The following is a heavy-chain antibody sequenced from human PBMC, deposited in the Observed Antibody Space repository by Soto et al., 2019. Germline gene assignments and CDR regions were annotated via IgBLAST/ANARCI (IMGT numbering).Heavy chain of an antibody. CDR2: ISAYNGNT. CDR3: ARDYLGYCSSTSCPGYYMDV. V-gene: IGHV1-18*01. J-gene: IGHJ6*03. Sequence: ASVKVSCKASGYTFTSYGISWVRQAPGQGLEWMGWISAYNGNTNYAQKLQGRVTMTTDTSTSTAYMELRSLRSDDTAVYYCARDYLGYCSSTSCPGYYMDVWDKGITVTVSS. CDR1: GYTFTSYG. D-gene: IGHD2-2*01.